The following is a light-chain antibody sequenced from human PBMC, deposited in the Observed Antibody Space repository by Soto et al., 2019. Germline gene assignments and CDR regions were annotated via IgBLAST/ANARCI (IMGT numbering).Light chain of an antibody. CDR3: QQYNSQRT. CDR1: QSTSSY. V-gene: IGKV1-39*01. CDR2: AAS. J-gene: IGKJ1*01. Sequence: DIQMTQSPSSLSASVGDRVTITCRASQSTSSYLNWYQQKPGKAPKLLIYAASNLQSGVPSRFSGSGSGTDFTLTISSLQPDDFATYYCQQYNSQRTFGQGTKVEIK.